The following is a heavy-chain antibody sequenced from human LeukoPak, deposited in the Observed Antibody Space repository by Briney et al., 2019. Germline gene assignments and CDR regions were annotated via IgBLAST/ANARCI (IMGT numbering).Heavy chain of an antibody. Sequence: PGGSLRLSCAASGFTFSSFWMTWVRQAPGKGLEWVANIHEDEREKNYMDSVKGRFEISRDNAKNSLYLQMNSLRAEDTAVYYCARDGYSGSYYDYWGQGILVTVSS. V-gene: IGHV3-7*01. CDR2: IHEDEREK. CDR1: GFTFSSFW. CDR3: ARDGYSGSYYDY. J-gene: IGHJ4*02. D-gene: IGHD1-26*01.